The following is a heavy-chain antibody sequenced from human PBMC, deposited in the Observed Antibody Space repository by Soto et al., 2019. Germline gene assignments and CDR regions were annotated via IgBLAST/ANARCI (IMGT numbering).Heavy chain of an antibody. CDR1: GGTFRSYT. CDR2: IIPILGIA. CDR3: ARESRYYPDY. D-gene: IGHD2-21*01. Sequence: SVKAAYQASGGTFRSYTIRWVRQVPGQGLEWMGRIIPILGIANYAQKFQGRVTITADKSTSTAYMELSSLRSEDTAVYYCARESRYYPDYWRQGTLVTVSS. V-gene: IGHV1-69*04. J-gene: IGHJ4*02.